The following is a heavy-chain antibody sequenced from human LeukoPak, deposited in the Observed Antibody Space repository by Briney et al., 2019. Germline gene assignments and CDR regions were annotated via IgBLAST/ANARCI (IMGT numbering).Heavy chain of an antibody. V-gene: IGHV1-24*01. J-gene: IGHJ5*02. CDR1: GHILSGLS. CDR3: TTAMGDGSGWLDP. CDR2: FDPEDGKA. Sequence: ASVKVSCKVSGHILSGLSVHWVRQAPGKGLEWMGGFDPEDGKAVFAQTFQDRLIMTEDTSTDTSYMELSSLRSDDTAVYYCTTAMGDGSGWLDPWGQGTLVTVSS. D-gene: IGHD3-10*01.